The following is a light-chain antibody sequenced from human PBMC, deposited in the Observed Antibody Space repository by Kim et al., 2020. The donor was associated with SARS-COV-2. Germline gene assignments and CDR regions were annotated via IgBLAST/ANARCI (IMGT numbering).Light chain of an antibody. CDR3: QQHSKLIT. CDR2: DAS. CDR1: QSVSSY. Sequence: CLSPGERATLSCRASQSVSSYLAWYQQRPGQAPRLLIYDASNRATGIPARFSGSGSGTDFTLTISSLEPEDFAVYYCQQHSKLITFGQGTRLEIK. V-gene: IGKV3-11*01. J-gene: IGKJ5*01.